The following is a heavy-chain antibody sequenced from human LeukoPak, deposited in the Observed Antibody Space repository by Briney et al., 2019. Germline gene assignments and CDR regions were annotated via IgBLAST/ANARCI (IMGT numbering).Heavy chain of an antibody. Sequence: ASVKVCCKASGYTFTGYYMHWVRQAPGQGLEWMGWINPNSGGTNYAQKFQGRVTMTRDTSISTAYMELSRLRSDDTAVYYCARGLMMAVAGRGEFHYWGQGTLVTASS. CDR1: GYTFTGYY. J-gene: IGHJ4*02. V-gene: IGHV1-2*02. CDR2: INPNSGGT. CDR3: ARGLMMAVAGRGEFHY. D-gene: IGHD6-13*01.